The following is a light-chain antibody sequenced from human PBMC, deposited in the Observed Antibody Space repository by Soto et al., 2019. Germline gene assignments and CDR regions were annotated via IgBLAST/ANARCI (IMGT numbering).Light chain of an antibody. J-gene: IGKJ1*01. V-gene: IGKV3D-15*01. Sequence: EIVMTQSPATLSVSPGERATLPCRASQSVGIHLAWYQQKPGQAPKPLIYGASTRATGTPARFSGSGSGTEFTLTISTLQSEDFALYYCQQYNNWPPTFGQGTKVEFK. CDR2: GAS. CDR3: QQYNNWPPT. CDR1: QSVGIH.